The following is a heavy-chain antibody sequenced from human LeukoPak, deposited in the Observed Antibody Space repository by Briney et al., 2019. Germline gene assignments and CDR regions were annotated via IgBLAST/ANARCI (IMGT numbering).Heavy chain of an antibody. CDR1: GGSISSGSYY. D-gene: IGHD3-22*01. J-gene: IGHJ5*02. V-gene: IGHV4-61*02. Sequence: SQTLSLTCTVSGGSISSGSYYWSWIRQPAGKGLEWIGRIYSSGSTNYNPSLKSRVTISVDTSKNQFSLKLSSVTAADTAVYYCARGRGRWLVRSGNWFDPWGQGTLVTVSS. CDR3: ARGRGRWLVRSGNWFDP. CDR2: IYSSGST.